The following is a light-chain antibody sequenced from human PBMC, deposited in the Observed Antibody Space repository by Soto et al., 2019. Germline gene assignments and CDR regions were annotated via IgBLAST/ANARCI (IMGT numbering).Light chain of an antibody. Sequence: IVMTQSPATLSVSPGERATLSCRASQSVNSNVAWYQQKPGQAPRLLMYGAFTRAAGVPDRFGGSGSGTEFTLTISILQSEDSAVYYCQQYGNWPLYTFGQGTKLEIK. CDR2: GAF. V-gene: IGKV3-15*01. CDR3: QQYGNWPLYT. CDR1: QSVNSN. J-gene: IGKJ2*01.